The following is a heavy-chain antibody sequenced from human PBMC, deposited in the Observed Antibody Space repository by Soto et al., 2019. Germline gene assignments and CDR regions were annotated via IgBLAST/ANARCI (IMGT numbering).Heavy chain of an antibody. V-gene: IGHV4-30-4*01. D-gene: IGHD2-21*02. Sequence: QVQLQESGPGLVRPSQTLSLTCNVSGGSISTDHYHWTWIRQAPGKGLEWIGYIHYSGSIQFNPSLQSRVSMSVDTSKNLFSLRLSAVTAADTAVYFCAREDDGGDRDYYGLDVWGQGTTVTASS. CDR3: AREDDGGDRDYYGLDV. CDR2: IHYSGSI. CDR1: GGSISTDHYH. J-gene: IGHJ6*02.